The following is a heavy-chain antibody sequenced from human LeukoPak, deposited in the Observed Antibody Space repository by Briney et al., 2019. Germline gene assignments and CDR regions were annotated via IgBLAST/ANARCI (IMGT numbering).Heavy chain of an antibody. V-gene: IGHV1-2*02. CDR2: INPNSGGT. Sequence: ASVKVSCKASGYTFTGYYMHWVRQAPGQGLEWMGWINPNSGGTNYAQKFQGRVTMTTDTSISTAYMEPNRLRSDDTAVYYCARGGWSGYSYGSEPEKYFDYWGQGTLVTVSS. D-gene: IGHD5-18*01. J-gene: IGHJ4*02. CDR1: GYTFTGYY. CDR3: ARGGWSGYSYGSEPEKYFDY.